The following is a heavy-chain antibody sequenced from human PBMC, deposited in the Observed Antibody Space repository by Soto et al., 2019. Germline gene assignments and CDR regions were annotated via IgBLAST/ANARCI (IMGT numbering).Heavy chain of an antibody. J-gene: IGHJ5*02. Sequence: SETLSLTCTVSGGSISSGGYYWSWIRQHPGKGPEWIGYIYYSGSTYYNPSLKSRVTISVDTSKNQFSLKLSSVTAADTAVYYCARAVRSSGSYGTWFDPWGQGTLVTVSS. CDR1: GGSISSGGYY. CDR3: ARAVRSSGSYGTWFDP. D-gene: IGHD3-10*01. CDR2: IYYSGST. V-gene: IGHV4-31*03.